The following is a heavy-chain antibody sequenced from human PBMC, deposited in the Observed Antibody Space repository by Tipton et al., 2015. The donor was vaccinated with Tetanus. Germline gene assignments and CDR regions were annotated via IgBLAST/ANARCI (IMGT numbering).Heavy chain of an antibody. D-gene: IGHD3-16*01. J-gene: IGHJ3*01. CDR2: IYPGDSYS. CDR3: ARPLTSVAFGGFAFDV. Sequence: QLVQSGAEVKQPGESLEISCKGSGYMFSSHWIGWVRQVPGKGLEWLGTIYPGDSYSTYSPSFEGQVTISVDRSIDTAYLQWSSLKASDTAIYYCARPLTSVAFGGFAFDVWGQGTLVTVSS. V-gene: IGHV5-51*01. CDR1: GYMFSSHW.